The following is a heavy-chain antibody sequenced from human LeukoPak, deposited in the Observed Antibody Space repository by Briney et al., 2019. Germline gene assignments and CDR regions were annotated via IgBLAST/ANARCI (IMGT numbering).Heavy chain of an antibody. D-gene: IGHD3-22*01. J-gene: IGHJ1*01. Sequence: GGSLRLSCAASGFTFSSYGMHWVRQAPGKGLEWVAVISYDGSNKYYADSVKGRFTISRDNSKNTLYLQMNSLRAEDTAVYYCASGYVGGTPLWGKYYYDSSGYYRFAEYFQHWGQGTLVTVSS. CDR3: ASGYVGGTPLWGKYYYDSSGYYRFAEYFQH. CDR1: GFTFSSYG. V-gene: IGHV3-30*03. CDR2: ISYDGSNK.